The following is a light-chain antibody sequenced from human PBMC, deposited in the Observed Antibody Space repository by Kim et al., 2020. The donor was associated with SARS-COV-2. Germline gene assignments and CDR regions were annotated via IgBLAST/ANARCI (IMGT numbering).Light chain of an antibody. Sequence: SVAPGQTATVHCGGENIGDKSVYWYQQKPGQAPVLVIYYDSDRPSGIPERFSGSNSGNTAALTISGVEAGDEGDFYCQVWDSSSVVFGGGTKLTVL. V-gene: IGLV3-21*01. CDR2: YDS. J-gene: IGLJ2*01. CDR1: NIGDKS. CDR3: QVWDSSSVV.